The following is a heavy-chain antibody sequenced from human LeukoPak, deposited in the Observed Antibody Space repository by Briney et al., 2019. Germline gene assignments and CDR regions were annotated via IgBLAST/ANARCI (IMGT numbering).Heavy chain of an antibody. CDR3: AKDTALNITVSAPSDY. CDR1: GFTFSSYG. Sequence: GRSLRLSCAASGFTFSSYGMHWVRQAPGKGLEWVAVISYDGSNKYYADSVKGRFTISRDSSKNTLYLHMNTLRAEDTAVYYCAKDTALNITVSAPSDYWGQGTLVTVSS. CDR2: ISYDGSNK. V-gene: IGHV3-30*18. D-gene: IGHD3-3*01. J-gene: IGHJ4*02.